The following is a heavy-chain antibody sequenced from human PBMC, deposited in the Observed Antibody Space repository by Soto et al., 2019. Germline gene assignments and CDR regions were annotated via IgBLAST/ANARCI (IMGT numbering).Heavy chain of an antibody. CDR3: AREDPPRSN. J-gene: IGHJ4*02. Sequence: QVQLVQSGAEVKKPGASVKVSCKASGYTFTSYGISWVRQAPGQGLEWMGWTSAYNGNTNYAQKLQGRVTMTTDTTTSPASMELRSLRSDDPAVYSSAREDPPRSNRGQGTLVTVSS. V-gene: IGHV1-18*01. CDR2: TSAYNGNT. CDR1: GYTFTSYG.